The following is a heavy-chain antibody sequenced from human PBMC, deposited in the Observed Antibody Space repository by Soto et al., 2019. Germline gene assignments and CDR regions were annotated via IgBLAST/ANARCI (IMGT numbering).Heavy chain of an antibody. CDR3: AREGQGIEWELPTHAFDI. CDR2: ISAYNGNT. CDR1: GYTFTSYG. Sequence: ASVKVSCKASGYTFTSYGISWVRQAPGQGLEWMGWISAYNGNTNYAQKLQGRVTMTTDTSTSTAYMELRSLRSDDTAVYYCAREGQGIEWELPTHAFDIWGQGTMVTVSS. V-gene: IGHV1-18*01. D-gene: IGHD1-26*01. J-gene: IGHJ3*02.